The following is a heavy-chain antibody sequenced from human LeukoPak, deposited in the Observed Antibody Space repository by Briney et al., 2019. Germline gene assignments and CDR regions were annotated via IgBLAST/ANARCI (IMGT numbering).Heavy chain of an antibody. CDR2: IYYSGST. D-gene: IGHD6-6*01. CDR3: ASQPPFIAARQTTDY. V-gene: IGHV4-39*01. CDR1: GGSISSSSYY. J-gene: IGHJ4*02. Sequence: SETLSLTCTVSGGSISSSSYYWGWIRQPPGKGLEWIGSIYYSGSTYYNPSLESRVTISVDTSKNQFSLKLSSVTAADTAVYYCASQPPFIAARQTTDYWGQGTLVTVSS.